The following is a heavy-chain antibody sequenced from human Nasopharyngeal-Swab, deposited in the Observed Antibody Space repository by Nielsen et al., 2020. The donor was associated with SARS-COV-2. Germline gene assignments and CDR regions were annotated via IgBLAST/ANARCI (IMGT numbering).Heavy chain of an antibody. CDR3: AKDPSAAMDV. CDR2: IRGSGDNT. J-gene: IGHJ6*03. CDR1: GFTFESYG. Sequence: GGSLRLSCEASGFTFESYGMTWVRQAPGKGLEWVSTIRGSGDNTHYADSVRGRFTISSDNSQRTVFLQMTSLRAEDTALYYCAKDPSAAMDVWGKGTTVIVSS. V-gene: IGHV3-23*01. D-gene: IGHD6-13*01.